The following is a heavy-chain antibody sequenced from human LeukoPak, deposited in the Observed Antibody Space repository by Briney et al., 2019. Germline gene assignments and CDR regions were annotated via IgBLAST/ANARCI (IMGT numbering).Heavy chain of an antibody. CDR1: GGSISSSSYF. D-gene: IGHD5-18*01. CDR3: ARTRGAGYSYGFNYYYYMDV. J-gene: IGHJ6*03. Sequence: SETLSLTCTVPGGSISSSSYFWGWIRQPPGKGLEWIGTIYYSGTTYFNPSLKSQVTISIDTSKNQFSLRLSSVTAADTAVYYCARTRGAGYSYGFNYYYYMDVWGKGTTVTVSS. V-gene: IGHV4-39*07. CDR2: IYYSGTT.